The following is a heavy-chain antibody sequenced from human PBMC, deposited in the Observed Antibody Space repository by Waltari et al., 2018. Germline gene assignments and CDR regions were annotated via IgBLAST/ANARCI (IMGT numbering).Heavy chain of an antibody. D-gene: IGHD3-22*01. CDR3: ARVYYYDSSGYLHDY. V-gene: IGHV4-38-2*01. CDR2: IYHGGST. CDR1: GYSISSGYY. J-gene: IGHJ4*02. Sequence: QVQLQESGPGLVKPSETLSLTCAVSGYSISSGYYWGWIRQPPGKGLEGIGSIYHGGSTYYNPSLKSRVTISVDTSKNQCSLKLSSVTAADTAVYFCARVYYYDSSGYLHDYWGQGTLVTVSS.